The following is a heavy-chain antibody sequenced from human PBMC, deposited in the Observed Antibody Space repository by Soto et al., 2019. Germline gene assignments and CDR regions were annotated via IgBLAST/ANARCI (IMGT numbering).Heavy chain of an antibody. CDR2: IYWDNDR. V-gene: IGHV2-5*02. D-gene: IGHD3-16*01. CDR1: GFSLTTSGVG. Sequence: QITLKESGPTLLEPTQTLTLTCSFSGFSLTTSGVGVGWLRQAPGKALECLGIIYWDNDRRYNPALKSRLTITEDSSIIQVVLTIAYMEPVDIGKYVCAYPVNYDSYGDVGLFGPWGQGTLVTVS. J-gene: IGHJ5*02. CDR3: AYPVNYDSYGDVGLFGP.